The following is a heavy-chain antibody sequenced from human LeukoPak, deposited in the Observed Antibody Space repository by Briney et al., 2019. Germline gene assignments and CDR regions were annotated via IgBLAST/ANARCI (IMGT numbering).Heavy chain of an antibody. V-gene: IGHV3-74*01. Sequence: GGSLRLSCAASGFTFSSYWMHWVHQAPGKGLVWVSRINSDGSSTSYADSVKGRFTISRDNAKNTLYLQMNSLRAEDTAVYYCATLAYCGGDCYSGAFDIWGQGTMVTVSS. CDR1: GFTFSSYW. J-gene: IGHJ3*02. CDR2: INSDGSST. D-gene: IGHD2-21*01. CDR3: ATLAYCGGDCYSGAFDI.